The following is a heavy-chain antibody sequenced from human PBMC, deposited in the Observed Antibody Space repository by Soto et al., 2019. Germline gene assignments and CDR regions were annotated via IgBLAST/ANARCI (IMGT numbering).Heavy chain of an antibody. D-gene: IGHD3-3*01. CDR3: ARDPEGDFWSGYLDY. J-gene: IGHJ4*02. V-gene: IGHV3-21*01. CDR1: GLTFSSYS. CDR2: ISSSSSYI. Sequence: PGGSLRLSCAASGLTFSSYSMNWVRQAPGKGLEWVSSISSSSSYIYYADSVKGRFTISRDNAKNSLYLQMNSLRAEDTAVYYCARDPEGDFWSGYLDYWGQGTLVTVSS.